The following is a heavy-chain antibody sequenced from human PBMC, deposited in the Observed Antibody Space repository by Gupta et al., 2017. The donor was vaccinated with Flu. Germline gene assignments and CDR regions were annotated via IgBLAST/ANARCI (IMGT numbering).Heavy chain of an antibody. J-gene: IGHJ4*02. CDR2: ISSYGVT. CDR3: ARGHWSN. Sequence: EVQLVESGGGLVQPGGSLRLSCAASGFTFRSYDMSWVRQAPGRGLEWVSFISSYGVTYYGDPVRGRFTISRDNAKNSLYLQMSGLRDEDTAVYYCARGHWSNWGQGTLVTVSS. CDR1: GFTFRSYD. V-gene: IGHV3-48*03.